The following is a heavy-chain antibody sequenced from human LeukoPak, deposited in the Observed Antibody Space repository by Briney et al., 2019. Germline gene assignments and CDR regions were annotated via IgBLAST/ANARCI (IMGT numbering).Heavy chain of an antibody. Sequence: GGSLRLSCAASGFTFSNAWMSWVRQAPGKGLEWVGRIKSKTDGGTTDYAAPVKGRFTISRDDSKNTLYLQMNSLKTEDTAVYYCTTAPSSGWCNAFDIWGQGTMVTVSS. V-gene: IGHV3-15*01. CDR3: TTAPSSGWCNAFDI. J-gene: IGHJ3*02. CDR2: IKSKTDGGTT. D-gene: IGHD6-19*01. CDR1: GFTFSNAW.